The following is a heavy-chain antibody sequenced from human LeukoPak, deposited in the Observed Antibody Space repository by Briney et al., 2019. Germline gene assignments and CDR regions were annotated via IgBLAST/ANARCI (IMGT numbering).Heavy chain of an antibody. CDR2: INSDGSST. CDR1: GFTFSSYW. CDR3: ARGGYYYDSSGYYYSPDY. Sequence: GGSLRLSCAASGFTFSSYWMYWVRQAPGKGLVWVSRINSDGSSTGYADSVKGRFTISRDNAKNTLYLQMNSLRAEDTAVYYCARGGYYYDSSGYYYSPDYWGQGTLVTVSS. J-gene: IGHJ4*02. V-gene: IGHV3-74*01. D-gene: IGHD3-22*01.